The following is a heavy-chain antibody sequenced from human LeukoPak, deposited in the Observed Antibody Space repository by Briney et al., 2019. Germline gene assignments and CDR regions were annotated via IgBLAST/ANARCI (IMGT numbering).Heavy chain of an antibody. D-gene: IGHD3-10*01. J-gene: IGHJ5*02. Sequence: SETLSLTCAVYTGSFSGYYWTRIRQPPGKGLEWIGEINRSGSTKYNPSLKSRVTISVDTSKNQFSLNLNSVTAADTAVYYCARGCYGSGNNNWFDPWGQGTLVTVSS. CDR1: TGSFSGYY. V-gene: IGHV4-34*01. CDR3: ARGCYGSGNNNWFDP. CDR2: INRSGST.